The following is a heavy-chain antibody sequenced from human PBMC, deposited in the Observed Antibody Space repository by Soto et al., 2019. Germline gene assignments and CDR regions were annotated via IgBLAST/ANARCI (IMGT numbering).Heavy chain of an antibody. CDR2: IYYSGST. J-gene: IGHJ5*02. CDR3: ARGGYDFWSGYYSYNWFDP. Sequence: ETLSLTCTVSGGSISSYYWSWIRQPPGKGLEWIGYIYYSGSTNYNPSLKSRVTISVDTSKNQFSLKLSSVTAADTAVYYCARGGYDFWSGYYSYNWFDPWGQGTLVTVSS. CDR1: GGSISSYY. V-gene: IGHV4-59*12. D-gene: IGHD3-3*01.